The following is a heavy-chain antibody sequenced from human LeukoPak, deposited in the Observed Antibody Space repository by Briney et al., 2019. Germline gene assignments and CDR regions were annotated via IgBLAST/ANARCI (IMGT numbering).Heavy chain of an antibody. Sequence: GRSLRLSCAASGFTFSSYGMHWVRQAPGKGLGWVAVIWYDGSNKYYADSVTGRFTISRDNSKNPLYLQMNSLRAEDTAVYYCAKGALGYYYYMDVWGKGTTVTVSS. D-gene: IGHD3-16*01. CDR2: IWYDGSNK. CDR1: GFTFSSYG. J-gene: IGHJ6*03. CDR3: AKGALGYYYYMDV. V-gene: IGHV3-33*06.